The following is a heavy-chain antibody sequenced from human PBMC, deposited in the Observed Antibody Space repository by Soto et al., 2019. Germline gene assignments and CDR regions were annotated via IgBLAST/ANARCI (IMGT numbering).Heavy chain of an antibody. Sequence: GGSLRLSCGASGFTFNNYAMSWVRQAPGKAPEWVATVRGSDAGTYHADSVRGRFTSSRDNLRNFLYLQMNNLRAEDTAMYYCARDLRGAYDYWGRGTLVTVSS. CDR2: VRGSDAGT. CDR1: GFTFNNYA. J-gene: IGHJ4*01. V-gene: IGHV3-23*01. CDR3: ARDLRGAYDY. D-gene: IGHD1-26*01.